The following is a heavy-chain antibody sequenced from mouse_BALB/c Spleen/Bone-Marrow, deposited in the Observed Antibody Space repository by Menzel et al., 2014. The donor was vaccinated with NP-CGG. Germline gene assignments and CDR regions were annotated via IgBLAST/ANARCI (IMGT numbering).Heavy chain of an antibody. Sequence: LVKTGASVKISCKASGYSFTGYYMHWVKQSHGKSLEWIGYISCYNGATSYNQKFKGKATFTVDTSSSTAYMQFKSLTSEDSAVYYCARKGTGNFDYWGQGTTLTVSS. D-gene: IGHD4-1*01. CDR1: GYSFTGYY. CDR3: ARKGTGNFDY. CDR2: ISCYNGAT. V-gene: IGHV1S34*01. J-gene: IGHJ2*01.